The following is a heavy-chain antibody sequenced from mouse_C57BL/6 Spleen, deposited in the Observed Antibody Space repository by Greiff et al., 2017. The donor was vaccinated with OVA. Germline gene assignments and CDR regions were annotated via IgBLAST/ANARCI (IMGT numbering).Heavy chain of an antibody. J-gene: IGHJ3*01. CDR2: IHPNSGST. D-gene: IGHD1-1*01. CDR3: ARWYTTVVAPFAY. Sequence: QVQLQQPGAELVKPGASVKLSCKASGYTFTSYWMHWVKQRPGQGLEWIGMIHPNSGSTNYNEKFKSKATLTVDKSSSTAYMQLSSLTSADSAVYYCARWYTTVVAPFAYWGQGTLVTVSA. CDR1: GYTFTSYW. V-gene: IGHV1-64*01.